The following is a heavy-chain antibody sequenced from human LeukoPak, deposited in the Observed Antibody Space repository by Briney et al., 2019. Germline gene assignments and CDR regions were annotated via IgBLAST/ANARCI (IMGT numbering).Heavy chain of an antibody. Sequence: HPGGSLRLSCAASGFTFNNYAMSWVRQAPGKGLECVSTISNSYNTYYADSVKGRFTISRDNSKNMLYLQMDGLRADDTAIYYCAKRAGQQLTYWYIDLWGRGTLVSVSS. CDR1: GFTFNNYA. CDR2: ISNSYNT. J-gene: IGHJ2*01. V-gene: IGHV3-23*01. CDR3: AKRAGQQLTYWYIDL. D-gene: IGHD6-13*01.